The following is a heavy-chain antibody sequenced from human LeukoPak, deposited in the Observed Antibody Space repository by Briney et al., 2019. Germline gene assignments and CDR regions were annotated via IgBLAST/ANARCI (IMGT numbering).Heavy chain of an antibody. J-gene: IGHJ3*02. D-gene: IGHD3-16*01. V-gene: IGHV1-24*01. Sequence: ASVKVSCKVSGYTLTELSMHWVRQAPGKGLEWMGGFDPEDGETIYAQKFQGRVTMTTDTSTSTAYMELRSLRSDDTAVYYCARGPGLRDAFDIWGQGTMVTVSS. CDR3: ARGPGLRDAFDI. CDR1: GYTLTELS. CDR2: FDPEDGET.